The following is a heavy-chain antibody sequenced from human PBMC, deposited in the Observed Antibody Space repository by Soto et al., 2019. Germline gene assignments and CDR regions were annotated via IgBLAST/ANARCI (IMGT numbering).Heavy chain of an antibody. CDR2: MKPNSGNT. CDR1: GYTFTSYD. Sequence: QVQLVQSGAEVKKPGASVKVACKASGYTFTSYDINWERQATGQGLEWMGWMKPNSGNTGYAQKFQGRFTMTRNTSISTAYMELSSLRSEDTAVYYCASRGYSSSWYYYYYYGMDVWGQGTTVTVSS. CDR3: ASRGYSSSWYYYYYYGMDV. D-gene: IGHD6-13*01. J-gene: IGHJ6*02. V-gene: IGHV1-8*01.